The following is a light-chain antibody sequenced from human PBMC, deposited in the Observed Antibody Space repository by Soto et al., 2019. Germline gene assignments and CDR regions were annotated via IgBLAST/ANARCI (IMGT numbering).Light chain of an antibody. CDR1: ASDVGSYNL. V-gene: IGLV2-23*02. CDR2: EVS. CDR3: CSYAGSSSVV. J-gene: IGLJ2*01. Sequence: QSVLTQPDSVSGSPGQSITISCTGTASDVGSYNLVSWYQQHPGKAPTLMISEVSKRPSGVSNRFSGSKSGNTASLTISGLQAEDEANYYCCSYAGSSSVVFGGGTKLTVL.